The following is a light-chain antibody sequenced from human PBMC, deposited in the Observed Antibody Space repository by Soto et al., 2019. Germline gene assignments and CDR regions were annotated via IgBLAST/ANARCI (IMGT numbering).Light chain of an antibody. CDR2: GAP. CDR3: QQYGSLWT. CDR1: QSLSRYY. Sequence: DIVWTQAPVTLSVSVGQRATRSCRASQSLSRYYSAWHQQKPGHAPRLLISGAPSRATGIPDRFSGSGSGTHFTLAISRLEPEDFAVYYCQQYGSLWTFGQGTKVDIK. V-gene: IGKV3-20*01. J-gene: IGKJ1*01.